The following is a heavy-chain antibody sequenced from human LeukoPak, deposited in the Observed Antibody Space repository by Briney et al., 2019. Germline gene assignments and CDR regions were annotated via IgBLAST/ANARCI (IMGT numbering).Heavy chain of an antibody. D-gene: IGHD3-22*01. CDR1: GFTFSDYY. CDR3: ARDQGVRYYYDSSGLQGYAFDI. V-gene: IGHV3-11*04. Sequence: GGSLRLSCAASGFTFSDYYMSWIRRAPGKGLEWISYINTSGSTIYYADSVKGRFTISRDNAKNSLYLQMNGLRAEDTAVYYCARDQGVRYYYDSSGLQGYAFDIWGQGTMVTVSS. CDR2: INTSGSTI. J-gene: IGHJ3*02.